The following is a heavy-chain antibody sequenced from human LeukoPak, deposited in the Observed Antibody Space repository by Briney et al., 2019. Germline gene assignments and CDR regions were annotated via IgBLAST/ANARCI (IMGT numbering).Heavy chain of an antibody. Sequence: PGGSLRLSCAASGFTFSSYAMHWVRQAPGKGLEWVAVMSYDGSNEYYADSVKGRFTIFRDSSKSTLYLQMNSLRAEDTALYYCAREGDYYGSGSYYNSPVDYWGQGTLVTASS. CDR1: GFTFSSYA. V-gene: IGHV3-30*04. CDR2: MSYDGSNE. D-gene: IGHD3-10*01. CDR3: AREGDYYGSGSYYNSPVDY. J-gene: IGHJ4*02.